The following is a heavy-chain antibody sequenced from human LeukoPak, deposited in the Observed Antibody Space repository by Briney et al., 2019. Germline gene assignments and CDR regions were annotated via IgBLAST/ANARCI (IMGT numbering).Heavy chain of an antibody. V-gene: IGHV4-30-4*01. D-gene: IGHD2-15*01. CDR1: GGSISSGDYY. CDR3: ARGPTIVVVVAAIWFDP. Sequence: SQTLSLTCTVSGGSISSGDYYWSWLRQPPGKGLEWIGYIYYSGSTYYNPSLKSRVTISVDTSKNQFSLKLSSVTAADTAVYYCARGPTIVVVVAAIWFDPWGQGTLVTVSS. J-gene: IGHJ5*02. CDR2: IYYSGST.